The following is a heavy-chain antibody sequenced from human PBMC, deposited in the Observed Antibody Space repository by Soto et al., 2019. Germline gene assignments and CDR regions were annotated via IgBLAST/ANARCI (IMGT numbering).Heavy chain of an antibody. CDR2: IYWDDDK. Sequence: QITLKESGPTLVKPTQTLTLTCTFSGFSLTTSGVGVGWIRKPPGKALEWLALIYWDDDKRYSQSPKSRLTITKDTSKNQVVLAMTNLDPVDTATYYCAHRQGYSGSSGAFDIWGQGTMVTVSS. V-gene: IGHV2-5*02. D-gene: IGHD1-26*01. CDR1: GFSLTTSGVG. J-gene: IGHJ3*02. CDR3: AHRQGYSGSSGAFDI.